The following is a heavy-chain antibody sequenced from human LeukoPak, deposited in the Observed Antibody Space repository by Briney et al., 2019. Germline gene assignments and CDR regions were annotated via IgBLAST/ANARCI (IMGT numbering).Heavy chain of an antibody. CDR3: ARSVGQLELGYYYYMDV. CDR1: GYSISSGYY. Sequence: SETLSLTCAVSGYSISSGYYWGWIRQPPGKGLEWIGSIYHSGSTYYNPSLKSRVTISVDTSKNQFSLKLSSVTAADTAVYYCARSVGQLELGYYYYMDVWGKGTTVTVSS. D-gene: IGHD1-7*01. J-gene: IGHJ6*03. CDR2: IYHSGST. V-gene: IGHV4-38-2*01.